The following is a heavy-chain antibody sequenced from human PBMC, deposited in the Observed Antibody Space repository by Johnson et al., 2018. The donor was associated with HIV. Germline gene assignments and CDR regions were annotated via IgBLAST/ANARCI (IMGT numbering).Heavy chain of an antibody. V-gene: IGHV3-30*03. D-gene: IGHD5-12*01. Sequence: QVQLVESGGGVVQPGRSLRLSCAASGFTFSSYGMHWVRQAPGTGLEWVAVISYDGSNKYYADSVKGRFTISRDNSKNTLYLQMNSLRAEDTAVYYCAREGGGYDGKGAFDIWGQGTVVTVSS. CDR2: ISYDGSNK. CDR1: GFTFSSYG. J-gene: IGHJ3*02. CDR3: AREGGGYDGKGAFDI.